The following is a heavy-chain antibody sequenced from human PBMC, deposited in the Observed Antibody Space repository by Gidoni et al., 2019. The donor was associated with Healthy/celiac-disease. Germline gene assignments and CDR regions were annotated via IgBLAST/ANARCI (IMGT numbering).Heavy chain of an antibody. D-gene: IGHD6-19*01. V-gene: IGHV3-21*01. CDR2: ISSSSSYI. J-gene: IGHJ4*02. Sequence: EVQLVESGGGLVKPGGSLRLSCAASGFTFSSYSMNWVRQAPGKGLEWVSSISSSSSYISYADSVKGRFTISRDNAKNSLYLQMNSLRAEDTAVYYCARDKGAVAGPNFDYWGQGTLVTVSS. CDR1: GFTFSSYS. CDR3: ARDKGAVAGPNFDY.